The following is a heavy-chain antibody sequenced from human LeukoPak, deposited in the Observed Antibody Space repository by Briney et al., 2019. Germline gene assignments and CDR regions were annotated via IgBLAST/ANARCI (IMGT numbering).Heavy chain of an antibody. CDR1: GYTFTGYY. CDR3: ASRPYSGCYPGSDY. Sequence: ASVKVSCKASGYTFTGYYMHWVRQAPGQGFVWMGWINPNSGGTNYAQKFQGRVTMTRDTSISTAYMELSRLRSDDTAVYYCASRPYSGCYPGSDYWGQGTLVTVSS. D-gene: IGHD1-26*01. CDR2: INPNSGGT. J-gene: IGHJ4*02. V-gene: IGHV1-2*02.